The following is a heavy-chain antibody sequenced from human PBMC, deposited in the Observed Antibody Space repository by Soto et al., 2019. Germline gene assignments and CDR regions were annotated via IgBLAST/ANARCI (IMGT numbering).Heavy chain of an antibody. V-gene: IGHV3-21*01. J-gene: IGHJ4*02. CDR3: ARYIKGPTVFYFDF. CDR2: ISSSSSYI. D-gene: IGHD1-26*01. CDR1: GFTFSSYS. Sequence: LRLSCAAPGFTFSSYSMNWVRQAPGKGLEWVSSISSSSSYIYYADSVKGRFTISRDNAKNSLYLQMNSLRAEDTAVYYCARYIKGPTVFYFDFWGPGVLVTVSS.